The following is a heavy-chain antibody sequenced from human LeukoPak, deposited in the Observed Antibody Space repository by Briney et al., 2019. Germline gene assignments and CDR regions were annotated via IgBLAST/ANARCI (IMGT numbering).Heavy chain of an antibody. D-gene: IGHD1-1*01. CDR2: MNPHSGNA. V-gene: IGHV1-8*01. CDR1: GDTFTSND. Sequence: ASVKVSCKASGDTFTSNDINWVRQAAGQGLEWMGWMNPHSGNAGYAQKFQGRVTMTRDTSISTVYMELSSLTSDDTAVYYCARIPQRVPHNWFDPWGQGTLVTVSS. CDR3: ARIPQRVPHNWFDP. J-gene: IGHJ5*02.